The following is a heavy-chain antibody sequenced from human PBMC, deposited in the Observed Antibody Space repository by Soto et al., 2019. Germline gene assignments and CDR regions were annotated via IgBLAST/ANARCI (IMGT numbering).Heavy chain of an antibody. CDR1: GFTFSDYY. Sequence: GGSLRLSCAASGFTFSDYYMSWIRQAPGKGLEWVSYISSSGSTIYYADSVKGRFTISRDNAKNSLYLQMNSLRAEDTAVYYCARGDFTVVVVAAPPGNWFDPWGQGTLVTVSS. V-gene: IGHV3-11*01. D-gene: IGHD2-15*01. J-gene: IGHJ5*02. CDR2: ISSSGSTI. CDR3: ARGDFTVVVVAAPPGNWFDP.